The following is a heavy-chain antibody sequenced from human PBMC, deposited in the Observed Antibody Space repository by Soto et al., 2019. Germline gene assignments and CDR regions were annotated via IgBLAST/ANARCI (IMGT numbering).Heavy chain of an antibody. CDR1: RVAFSKFI. Sequence: QAQLEQSGGEVKKPGSSVKVSCKASRVAFSKFIVTWVRQAPGLGLEWVGGIIPIFGTANYAQKFQGRVTMTRDTSTSTVYMELSSLRSEDTAVYYCATAGLLGGDGDYWGQGTLVTVSS. J-gene: IGHJ4*02. CDR2: IIPIFGTA. D-gene: IGHD3-16*01. V-gene: IGHV1-69*05. CDR3: ATAGLLGGDGDY.